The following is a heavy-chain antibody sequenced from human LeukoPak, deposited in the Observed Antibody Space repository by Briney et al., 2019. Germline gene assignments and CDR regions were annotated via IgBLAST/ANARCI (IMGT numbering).Heavy chain of an antibody. V-gene: IGHV4-39*07. CDR2: IYYSGST. J-gene: IGHJ4*02. CDR1: GGSISSGSYY. D-gene: IGHD3-22*01. Sequence: PSETLSLTCTVSGGSISSGSYYWVWIRQPPGKGLEWIGTIYYSGSTSYNLSLKSRVTISVDTSKNQFSLKLSSVTAADTAVYYCARGRSDSSGYYYFDYWGQGTLVTVSS. CDR3: ARGRSDSSGYYYFDY.